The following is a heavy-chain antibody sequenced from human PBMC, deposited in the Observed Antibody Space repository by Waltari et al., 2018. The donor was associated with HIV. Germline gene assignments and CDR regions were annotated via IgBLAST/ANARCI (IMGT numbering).Heavy chain of an antibody. V-gene: IGHV4-34*01. D-gene: IGHD2-8*01. CDR1: GGSFSGNY. J-gene: IGHJ4*02. Sequence: QVQLNQWGAGLLKPSETLSLTCAVYGGSFSGNYWTWIRQPPGKGLEWIGEINNAGITNYNPSVKSRVTMSVDTSMNQFSRKLTSVTAADTALYYCARRAPMAYFDYWGQGSLVTVSS. CDR2: INNAGIT. CDR3: ARRAPMAYFDY.